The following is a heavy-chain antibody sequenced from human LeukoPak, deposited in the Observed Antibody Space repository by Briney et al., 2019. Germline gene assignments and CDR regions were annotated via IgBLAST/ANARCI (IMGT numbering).Heavy chain of an antibody. CDR2: IKQDGSEK. J-gene: IGHJ4*02. V-gene: IGHV3-7*01. CDR1: GFTFSSYW. Sequence: GGSLRLSCAASGFTFSSYWMSWVRQAPGKGLEWVANIKQDGSEKYYVDSVKGRFTISRDNAKNSLYLQMNSLRAEDTAVYYCARDDRKLLWFGEIVLVYWGQGAQVTVSS. CDR3: ARDDRKLLWFGEIVLVY. D-gene: IGHD3-10*01.